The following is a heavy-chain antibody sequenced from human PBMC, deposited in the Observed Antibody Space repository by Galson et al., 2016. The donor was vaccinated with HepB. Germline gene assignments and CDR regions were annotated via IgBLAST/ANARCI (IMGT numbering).Heavy chain of an antibody. D-gene: IGHD4-17*01. CDR1: GYTFTSFD. J-gene: IGHJ4*02. Sequence: SVKVSCKASGYTFTSFDIHWVRQAPGQSLEWMGWIDAGNGNTEYSQKLQGRVTITRDTSASTAYMELSSLRYEDTAVYYCARQGYGDYPFYWGQGTLVTVSS. V-gene: IGHV1-3*01. CDR3: ARQGYGDYPFY. CDR2: IDAGNGNT.